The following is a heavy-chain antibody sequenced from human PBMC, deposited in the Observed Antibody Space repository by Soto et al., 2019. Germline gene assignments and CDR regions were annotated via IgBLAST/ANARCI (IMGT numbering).Heavy chain of an antibody. CDR2: ISYDGSNK. Sequence: VQLVESGGGVVQPGRSLRLSCAASGFTFSSYAMHWVRQAPGKGLEWVAVISYDGSNKYYADSVKGRFTISRDNSKNTLYLQMNSLRAEDTAVYYCARDLYYYDSSGYYGFDYWGQGTLVTVSS. CDR3: ARDLYYYDSSGYYGFDY. J-gene: IGHJ4*02. CDR1: GFTFSSYA. V-gene: IGHV3-30-3*01. D-gene: IGHD3-22*01.